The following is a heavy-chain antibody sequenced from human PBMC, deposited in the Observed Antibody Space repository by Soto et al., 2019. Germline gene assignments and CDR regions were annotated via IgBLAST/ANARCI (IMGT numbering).Heavy chain of an antibody. CDR1: GFTLSSYA. V-gene: IGHV3-23*01. CDR2: ISGSGGST. D-gene: IGHD3-10*01. Sequence: EVQLLESGGGLVQPGGSLRLSCAASGFTLSSYAMSWVRQAPGKGLEWVSAISGSGGSTYYADSVKGRFTISRDNSKNTLYLQMNSLRAEDTAVYYCAKVLVQFGELSTFDYWGQGTLVTVSS. CDR3: AKVLVQFGELSTFDY. J-gene: IGHJ4*02.